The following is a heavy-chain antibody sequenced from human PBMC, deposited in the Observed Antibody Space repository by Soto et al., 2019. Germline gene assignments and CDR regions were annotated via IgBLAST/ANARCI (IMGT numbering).Heavy chain of an antibody. J-gene: IGHJ4*02. Sequence: PGESLKISCKGSGYSFTSYWIGWVRQMPGKGLEWMGIIYPGDSDTRYSPSFQGQVTISADKSISTAYLQWSSLKASDTAMYYCARRAYCRGDCYPPDFDYWGQGTLVSVSS. D-gene: IGHD2-21*02. CDR1: GYSFTSYW. V-gene: IGHV5-51*01. CDR3: ARRAYCRGDCYPPDFDY. CDR2: IYPGDSDT.